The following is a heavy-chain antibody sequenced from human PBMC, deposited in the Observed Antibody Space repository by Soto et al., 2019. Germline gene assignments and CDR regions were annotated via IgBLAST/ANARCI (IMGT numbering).Heavy chain of an antibody. CDR3: AKASRRYSSSSYYFDY. CDR1: GFTFSSYG. CDR2: ISYDGSNK. J-gene: IGHJ4*02. V-gene: IGHV3-30*18. Sequence: GGSLRLSCAASGFTFSSYGMHWVRQAPGKGLEWVAVISYDGSNKYYADSVKGRFTISRDNSKNTLYLQMNSLRAEDTAVYYCAKASRRYSSSSYYFDYWGQGTLVTVSS. D-gene: IGHD6-13*01.